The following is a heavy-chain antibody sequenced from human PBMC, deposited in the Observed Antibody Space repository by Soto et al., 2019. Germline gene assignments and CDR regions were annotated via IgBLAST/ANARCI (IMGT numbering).Heavy chain of an antibody. CDR1: GYSFTSYW. CDR3: ARDDYPYYDDSSGYHLDY. Sequence: GESLKISCKGSGYSFTSYWIGWVRQMPGKGLEWMGIIYPGDSDTRYSPSFQGQVTISADKSISTAYLQWSSLKASDTAVYYCARDDYPYYDDSSGYHLDYWGQGALVTVSS. CDR2: IYPGDSDT. J-gene: IGHJ4*02. D-gene: IGHD3-22*01. V-gene: IGHV5-51*01.